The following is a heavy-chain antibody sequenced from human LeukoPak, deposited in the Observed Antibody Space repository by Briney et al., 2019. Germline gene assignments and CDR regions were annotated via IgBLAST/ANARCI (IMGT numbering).Heavy chain of an antibody. V-gene: IGHV3-9*01. Sequence: GGSLRLSCAASGFTFDDYAMHWVRQAPGKGLEWVSGISWNSGSIGYADSVKGRFTISRDNAKNSLYLQMNSLRAEDTALYYCAKDDYWGQGTLVAVSS. CDR2: ISWNSGSI. CDR1: GFTFDDYA. J-gene: IGHJ4*02. CDR3: AKDDY.